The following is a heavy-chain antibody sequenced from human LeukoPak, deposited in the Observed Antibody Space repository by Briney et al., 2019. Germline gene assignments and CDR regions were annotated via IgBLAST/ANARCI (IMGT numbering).Heavy chain of an antibody. CDR3: TGSFGELSFFDY. J-gene: IGHJ4*02. Sequence: GGSLRLSCIASGFTFGDYGMSWVRQAPGKGLEWVGFIRSKAYGGTTEYAASVKGRFTISRDDSKSIAYLQMNSLKTEDTAVYFCTGSFGELSFFDYWGQGTPVTVSS. D-gene: IGHD3-10*01. CDR2: IRSKAYGGTT. V-gene: IGHV3-49*04. CDR1: GFTFGDYG.